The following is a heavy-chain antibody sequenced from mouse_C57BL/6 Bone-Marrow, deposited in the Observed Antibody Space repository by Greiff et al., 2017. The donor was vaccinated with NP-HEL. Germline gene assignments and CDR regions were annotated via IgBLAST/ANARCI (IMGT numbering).Heavy chain of an antibody. V-gene: IGHV2-5*01. J-gene: IGHJ4*01. D-gene: IGHD1-1*01. CDR3: AIPYYYGSSYALRY. Sequence: QVHVKQSGPGLVQPSQSLSITCTVSGFSLTSYGVHWVRQSPGKGLEWLGVIWRGGSTDYNAAFMSRLSITKDNSKSQVFFKMNSLQADDTAIYYCAIPYYYGSSYALRYWGQGTSVTVSS. CDR1: GFSLTSYG. CDR2: IWRGGST.